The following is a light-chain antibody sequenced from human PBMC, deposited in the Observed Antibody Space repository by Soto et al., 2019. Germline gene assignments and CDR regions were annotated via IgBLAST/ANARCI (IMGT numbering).Light chain of an antibody. CDR1: SSDVGGYNY. CDR3: SSQAGSNNVL. CDR2: DVS. V-gene: IGLV2-8*01. J-gene: IGLJ2*01. Sequence: QSALTQPPSASGSPGQSVTISCTGTSSDVGGYNYVSWYQQHPGKAPKLMIYDVSKRPSGVPDRFSGSKSGNTASLTVSGLQAEDEADYYCSSQAGSNNVLFGGGTKLTVL.